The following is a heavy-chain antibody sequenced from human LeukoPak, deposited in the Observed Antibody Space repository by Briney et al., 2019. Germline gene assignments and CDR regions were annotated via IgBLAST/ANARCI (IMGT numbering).Heavy chain of an antibody. CDR2: IRYDGSNK. V-gene: IGHV3-30*02. D-gene: IGHD3-3*01. J-gene: IGHJ3*02. CDR3: AKEAPFFGVGFDAFDI. Sequence: PGGSLRLSCAASGFTFSSYGMHWVRQAPGKGLEWVAFIRYDGSNKYYADSVKGRFTISRDNSKNTLYLQMNSLRAEDTAVYYCAKEAPFFGVGFDAFDIWGQGTMVTVSS. CDR1: GFTFSSYG.